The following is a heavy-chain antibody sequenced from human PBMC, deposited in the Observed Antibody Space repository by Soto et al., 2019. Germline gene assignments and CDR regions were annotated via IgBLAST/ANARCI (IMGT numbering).Heavy chain of an antibody. CDR2: RSYDERNK. Sequence: TLSPFGAASGVTFISYAMLCGRQGLDKGLEWGAVRSYDERNKYYADSVKGRFTISRDNSKNTLYLQMNSLRAEDTAVYYCAREMDIVVVPAARYWGQGTLVSVS. D-gene: IGHD2-2*03. J-gene: IGHJ4*02. CDR3: AREMDIVVVPAARY. CDR1: GVTFISYA. V-gene: IGHV3-30*01.